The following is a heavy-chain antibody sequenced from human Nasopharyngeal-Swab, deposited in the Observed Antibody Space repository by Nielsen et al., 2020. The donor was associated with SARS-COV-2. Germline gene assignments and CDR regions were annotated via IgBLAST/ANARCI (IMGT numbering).Heavy chain of an antibody. V-gene: IGHV1-18*01. CDR3: ARGRDSFNL. CDR2: ISPYNDYT. CDR1: GYTFSSYG. Sequence: ASVKVSCKTSGYTFSSYGIAWVRQAPGQGLEWLGWISPYNDYTHYAQKFQGSVTMTSDTSTSTAYLELRSLTSEDTAVYYCARGRDSFNLWGQGTMVTVSS. J-gene: IGHJ3*01.